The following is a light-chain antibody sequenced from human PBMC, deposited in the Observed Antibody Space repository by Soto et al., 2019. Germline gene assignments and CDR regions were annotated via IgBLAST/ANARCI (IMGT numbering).Light chain of an antibody. Sequence: QSVLTQPPSVSGAPGQRVTISCTGSSSNIPAGYDVHWYQQLPGTAPKLLIYGNSNRPSGVPERFSGSKSGTSASLASTGLQAGDEADYYCQSYDSSLSGVVLGGGTQLTVL. CDR1: SSNIPAGYD. CDR2: GNS. CDR3: QSYDSSLSGVV. J-gene: IGLJ2*01. V-gene: IGLV1-40*01.